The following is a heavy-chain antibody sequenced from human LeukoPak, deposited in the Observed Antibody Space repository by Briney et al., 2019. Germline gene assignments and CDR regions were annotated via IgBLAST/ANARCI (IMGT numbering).Heavy chain of an antibody. CDR3: ASPRDTAMVIFDY. CDR2: INPNSGGT. V-gene: IGHV1-2*02. J-gene: IGHJ4*02. Sequence: WASLKVSCKASGYTFTGYYIHWVRQAPGQGLEWMGWINPNSGGTNYAQKFQGRVTMTRDTSISTAYMELSRLRSDDTAVYYCASPRDTAMVIFDYWGQGTLVTVSS. CDR1: GYTFTGYY. D-gene: IGHD5-18*01.